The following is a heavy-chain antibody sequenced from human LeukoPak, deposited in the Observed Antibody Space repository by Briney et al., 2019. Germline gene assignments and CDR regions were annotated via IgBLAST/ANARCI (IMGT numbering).Heavy chain of an antibody. Sequence: GESLKISCKGSGYSFTSYWIGWVRQMPGKGLEWMGIIYPDDSDTKYSPSFQGQVTISADKSISTAYLQWSSLKASDTAMYYCARLAFCTNAVCFSNYYYSMDVWGRGTTVTVSS. CDR2: IYPDDSDT. CDR3: ARLAFCTNAVCFSNYYYSMDV. CDR1: GYSFTSYW. J-gene: IGHJ6*03. V-gene: IGHV5-51*01. D-gene: IGHD2-8*01.